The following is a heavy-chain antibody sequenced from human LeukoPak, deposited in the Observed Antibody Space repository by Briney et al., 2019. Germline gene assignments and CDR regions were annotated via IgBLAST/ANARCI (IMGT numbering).Heavy chain of an antibody. D-gene: IGHD3-22*01. CDR3: ARDENYYYDSSGL. J-gene: IGHJ4*02. CDR2: INPNSGGT. CDR1: GYTFTGYY. Sequence: ASVKVSCKASGYTFTGYYMHWVRQAPGQGLEWMGWINPNSGGTNYAQKFQGRVTMTRDTSISTAYMELSRLRSDDTAVYYCARDENYYYDSSGLWGQGTLVTVSS. V-gene: IGHV1-2*02.